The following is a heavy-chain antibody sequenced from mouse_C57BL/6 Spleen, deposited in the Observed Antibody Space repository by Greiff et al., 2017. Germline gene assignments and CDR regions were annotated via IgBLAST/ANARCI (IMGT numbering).Heavy chain of an antibody. J-gene: IGHJ4*01. V-gene: IGHV1-39*01. D-gene: IGHD2-4*01. CDR3: ARGGRLRGVYAMDY. CDR2: INPNYGTT. Sequence: EVQLQESGPELVKPGASVKISCKASGYTFTDYNMNWVKQSTGKSLEWIGVINPNYGTTTYNQKFKGKATLTVDQSSSSAYMQLNSLTSEDAAVYDCARGGRLRGVYAMDYWGQGTSVTVSS. CDR1: GYTFTDYN.